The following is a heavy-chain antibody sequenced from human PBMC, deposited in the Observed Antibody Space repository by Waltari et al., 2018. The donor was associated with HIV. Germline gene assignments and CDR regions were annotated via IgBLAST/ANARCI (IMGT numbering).Heavy chain of an antibody. Sequence: QVQLVESGGVVVKPGRSLSLSCAASGFPFSSYGMHWVRQAPGKGLEWVAVISYDGSNKYYADAVKGRFTISRDNSKNTLDLQMNSLRAEDTAVYYCAKDKGGVTYIFDYWGQGTLVTVSS. CDR3: AKDKGGVTYIFDY. J-gene: IGHJ4*02. D-gene: IGHD1-1*01. CDR1: GFPFSSYG. CDR2: ISYDGSNK. V-gene: IGHV3-30*18.